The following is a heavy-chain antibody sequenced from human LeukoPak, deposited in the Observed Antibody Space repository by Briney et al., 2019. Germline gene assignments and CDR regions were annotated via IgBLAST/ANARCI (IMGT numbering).Heavy chain of an antibody. Sequence: GGSLRLSCAASGFTFSSYSMNWVRQAPGKGLEWVSYISSSSSTIYYADSVKGRFTISRDNAKNSLYLQMNSLRDEDTAVYYCARDRCSSTSCYDYYYYGMDVWGRGTTVTVSS. J-gene: IGHJ6*02. D-gene: IGHD2-2*01. CDR3: ARDRCSSTSCYDYYYYGMDV. CDR2: ISSSSSTI. V-gene: IGHV3-48*02. CDR1: GFTFSSYS.